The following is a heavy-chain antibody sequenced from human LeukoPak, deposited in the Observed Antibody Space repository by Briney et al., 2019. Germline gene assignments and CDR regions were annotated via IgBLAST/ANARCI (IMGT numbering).Heavy chain of an antibody. J-gene: IGHJ4*02. Sequence: ASVKVSCKVSGYTLTELSMHWVRQAPGKGLEWMGGFDPEDGETIYAQKFQGRVTMTEDTSTDTAYMELSSLRSEDTAVYYCATETSSGWISPFDYWGQGTLVTVSS. D-gene: IGHD6-19*01. V-gene: IGHV1-24*01. CDR3: ATETSSGWISPFDY. CDR1: GYTLTELS. CDR2: FDPEDGET.